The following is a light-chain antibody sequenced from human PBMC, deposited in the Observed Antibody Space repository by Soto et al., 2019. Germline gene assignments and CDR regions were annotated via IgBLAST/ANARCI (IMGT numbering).Light chain of an antibody. CDR2: EVS. CDR1: SSDVGAYTS. CDR3: SSYTSDNRSYV. J-gene: IGLJ1*01. V-gene: IGLV2-14*01. Sequence: QSVLTQPASVSGSPGQSITISCTGTSSDVGAYTSVSWYQQHPGKAPKLMIYEVSNRPSGVSNRFSGSKSGNTASLTISGLQAADEAHYYCSSYTSDNRSYVFGTGTKVTVL.